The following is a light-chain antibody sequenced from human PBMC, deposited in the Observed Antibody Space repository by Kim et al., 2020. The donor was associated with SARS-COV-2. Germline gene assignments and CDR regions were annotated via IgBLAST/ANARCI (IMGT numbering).Light chain of an antibody. CDR2: DTF. CDR3: QQRSSWPIT. J-gene: IGKJ5*01. V-gene: IGKV3-11*01. CDR1: QDVRRY. Sequence: EIVLTQSPATVSLSPGERAILSCRASQDVRRYLLWYQQKPGQAPRLLIFDTFTRATGIPARFSGSGSGTDYSLTISSLEPEDFAVYYCQQRSSWPITFGQGTRLDIK.